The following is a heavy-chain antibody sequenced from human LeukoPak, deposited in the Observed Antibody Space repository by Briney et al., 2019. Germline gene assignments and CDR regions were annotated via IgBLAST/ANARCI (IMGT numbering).Heavy chain of an antibody. J-gene: IGHJ4*02. Sequence: GGSLRLSCAASGFTFSSYWMHWVRQAPGKGLAWVSRINSDGRSTSYADSVKGRFTISRDNSKSTLHLQMNSLRAEDTAVYYCARHSSGYYHYDYWGPGTPVTVAS. CDR1: GFTFSSYW. V-gene: IGHV3-74*01. D-gene: IGHD3-22*01. CDR2: INSDGRST. CDR3: ARHSSGYYHYDY.